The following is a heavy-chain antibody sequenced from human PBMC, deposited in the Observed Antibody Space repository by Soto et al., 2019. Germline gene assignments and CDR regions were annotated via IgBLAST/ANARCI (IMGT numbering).Heavy chain of an antibody. CDR2: IYYSGST. Sequence: QVQLQESGPGLVKPSQTLSLTCTVSGGSISSGDYYWSWIRQPPGKGLEWIVYIYYSGSTYYNPSLKSRVTISVDTSKNQFSLKLSSVTAADTAVYYCAREQYYYDSSGYYFAPIGLFDYWGQGTLVTVSS. CDR3: AREQYYYDSSGYYFAPIGLFDY. D-gene: IGHD3-22*01. CDR1: GGSISSGDYY. J-gene: IGHJ4*02. V-gene: IGHV4-30-4*01.